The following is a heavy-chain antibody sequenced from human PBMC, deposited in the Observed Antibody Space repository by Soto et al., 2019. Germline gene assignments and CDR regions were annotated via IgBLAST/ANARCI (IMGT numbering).Heavy chain of an antibody. V-gene: IGHV1-69*08. J-gene: IGHJ4*02. Sequence: QVQLVQSGAEVKKPGSSVKVSCKASGGTFSSYTISWVRQAPGQGLEWMGRIIPILGIANYAQKFQGRVTITAHKSTSTAYMELSSLRSEDTAVYYCARDGGYGSGSYYDYWGQGTLVTVSS. CDR1: GGTFSSYT. CDR2: IIPILGIA. D-gene: IGHD3-10*01. CDR3: ARDGGYGSGSYYDY.